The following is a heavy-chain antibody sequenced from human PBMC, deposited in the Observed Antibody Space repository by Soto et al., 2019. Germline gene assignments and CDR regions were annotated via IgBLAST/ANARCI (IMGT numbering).Heavy chain of an antibody. CDR2: INPSGGST. V-gene: IGHV1-46*01. Sequence: QVQLVQSGAEVKKPGASVKVSCKASGYTFTSYYMHWVRQAPGQGLEWMGIINPSGGSTSYAQKFQGRVTMTRDTSTSTVYMELSSLRSEDTAVYYCARSWGGNEVWGCYYFDYWGQGTLVTVSS. J-gene: IGHJ4*02. D-gene: IGHD1-1*01. CDR1: GYTFTSYY. CDR3: ARSWGGNEVWGCYYFDY.